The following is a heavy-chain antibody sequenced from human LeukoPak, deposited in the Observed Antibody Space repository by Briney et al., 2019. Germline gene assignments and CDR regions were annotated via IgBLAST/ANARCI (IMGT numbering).Heavy chain of an antibody. CDR2: VRYDGTKK. CDR1: GFTFSNSG. CDR3: AKDAGSSSLDY. Sequence: GRSLRLSRAVSGFTFSNSGFDWVCQAPGKGLGWVAFVRYDGTKKYYADSVTGRFTISRDNSRNTLYLQMNSLRPDDTALYYCAKDAGSSSLDYWGQGTLVTVSS. J-gene: IGHJ4*02. V-gene: IGHV3-30*02. D-gene: IGHD1-26*01.